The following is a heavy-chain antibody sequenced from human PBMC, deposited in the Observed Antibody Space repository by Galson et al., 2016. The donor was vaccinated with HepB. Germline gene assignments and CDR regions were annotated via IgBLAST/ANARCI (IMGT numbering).Heavy chain of an antibody. Sequence: SLRLSCAAPGFNVSSFWMHWVRQAPGKGLVWISRMNRDGGVRTYEESVTGRFAISRDTAKHTLYLQMNDLRADDTAVYYCATDLLTPQRRSWAFDIWGRGTMVTVSS. J-gene: IGHJ3*02. CDR3: ATDLLTPQRRSWAFDI. V-gene: IGHV3-74*03. CDR1: GFNVSSFW. D-gene: IGHD1-1*01. CDR2: MNRDGGVR.